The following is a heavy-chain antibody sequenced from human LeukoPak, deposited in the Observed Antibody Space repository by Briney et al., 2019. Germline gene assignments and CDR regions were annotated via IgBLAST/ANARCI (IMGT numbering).Heavy chain of an antibody. CDR2: IEKDGGEK. CDR1: GFTISHYW. D-gene: IGHD3-16*01. Sequence: PGGSLRLSCVASGFTISHYWMTWVRQAPGKGLEWVANIEKDGGEKTYVVSVKGRFTISRDNAKNSIFLQMNSLRVEDMAIYYCVRDGGTDWYDPWGQGTLVSVSS. CDR3: VRDGGTDWYDP. V-gene: IGHV3-7*01. J-gene: IGHJ5*02.